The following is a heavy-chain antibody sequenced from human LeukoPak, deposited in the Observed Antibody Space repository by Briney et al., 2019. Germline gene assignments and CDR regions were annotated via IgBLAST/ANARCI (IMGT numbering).Heavy chain of an antibody. CDR1: GFTFDDYA. CDR3: AKVSLSPLMVYERDYYMAV. J-gene: IGHJ6*03. V-gene: IGHV3-9*01. CDR2: ISWNSGSI. D-gene: IGHD2-8*01. Sequence: GGSLRLSCAASGFTFDDYAMHWVRQAPGKGLEWVSGISWNSGSIGYADSVKGRFTISRDNSKNTVYLQMNSLRVEDTAVYHCAKVSLSPLMVYERDYYMAVWGKGTTVTVSS.